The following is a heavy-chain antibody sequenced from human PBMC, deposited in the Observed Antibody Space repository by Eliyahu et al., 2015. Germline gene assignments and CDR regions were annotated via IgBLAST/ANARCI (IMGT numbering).Heavy chain of an antibody. Sequence: LESGGGSVQPGGSLRLSCAASGFTFRSYAMSWVRQAPGKGLEWVSAISSSGGTTYYADSVKGRFTISRDNSKKTLYLQMNSLRAEDTAVYYCAAGIYDSSGTLDYWGQGTLVTLSS. CDR2: ISSSGGTT. D-gene: IGHD3-22*01. J-gene: IGHJ4*02. CDR1: GFTFRSYA. CDR3: AAGIYDSSGTLDY. V-gene: IGHV3-23*01.